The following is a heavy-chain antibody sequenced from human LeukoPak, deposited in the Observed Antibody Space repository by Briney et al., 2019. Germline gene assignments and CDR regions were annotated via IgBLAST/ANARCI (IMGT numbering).Heavy chain of an antibody. J-gene: IGHJ4*02. CDR2: INPSGGGT. CDR1: GYTFTSYY. CDR3: AKATVTSIESNFDY. D-gene: IGHD4-17*01. V-gene: IGHV1-2*02. Sequence: GASVKVSCKASGYTFTSYYMHWVRQAPGQGLEWMGIINPSGGGTNYAQKFQGRVTMTRDTSISTAYMELSRLRSDDTAVYYCAKATVTSIESNFDYWGQGTLVTVSS.